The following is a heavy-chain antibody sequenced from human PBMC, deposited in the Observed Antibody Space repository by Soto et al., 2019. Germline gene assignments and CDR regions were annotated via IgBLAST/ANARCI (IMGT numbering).Heavy chain of an antibody. D-gene: IGHD5-12*01. CDR1: GFTFSDYY. V-gene: IGHV3-11*06. CDR2: ISSSSSYT. CDR3: ARDSIHGYSGYDLSPFDY. J-gene: IGHJ4*02. Sequence: GGSLRLSCAASGFTFSDYYMSWIRQAPGKGLEWVSYISSSSSYTNYADSVKGRFTISRDNAKNSLYLQMNSLRAEDTAVYYCARDSIHGYSGYDLSPFDYWGQGTLVTVSS.